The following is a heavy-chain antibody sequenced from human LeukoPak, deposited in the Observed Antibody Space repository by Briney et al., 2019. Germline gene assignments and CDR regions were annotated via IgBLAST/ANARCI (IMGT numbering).Heavy chain of an antibody. CDR2: ISSSSTI. D-gene: IGHD3-22*01. CDR1: GFAFNSQT. Sequence: GGSLRLSCAASGFAFNSQTMSWVRQAPGKGLEWVSYISSSSTIYYADSVKGRFTISRDNAKNSLYLQMNSLRAEDTAVYYCARGAYYYEDWGQGTLVTVSS. CDR3: ARGAYYYED. V-gene: IGHV3-48*01. J-gene: IGHJ4*02.